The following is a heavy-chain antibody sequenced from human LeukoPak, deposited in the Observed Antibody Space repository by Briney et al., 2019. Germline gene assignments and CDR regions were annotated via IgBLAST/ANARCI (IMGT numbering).Heavy chain of an antibody. J-gene: IGHJ3*02. D-gene: IGHD1-26*01. V-gene: IGHV3-30-3*01. CDR3: AKDYLVGAYTEGNAFDI. Sequence: QPGRSLRLSCAASGFSFSSYAMHWVRQAPGKGLEWVAVISYDGSNKYYADSVKGRFTISRDNSKNTLYLQMNSLRAEDTAVYYCAKDYLVGAYTEGNAFDIWGQGTMVTVSS. CDR2: ISYDGSNK. CDR1: GFSFSSYA.